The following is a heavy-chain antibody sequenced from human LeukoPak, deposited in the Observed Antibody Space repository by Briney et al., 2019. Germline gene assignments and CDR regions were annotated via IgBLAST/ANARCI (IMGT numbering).Heavy chain of an antibody. CDR1: GFIFSNYE. Sequence: GGSLRLSCAASGFIFSNYEMNWVRQAPGKGLEWVAFISSSGSTAYYADSVKGRFVISKDNAKNSLDLEMHSLRAEDTALYYCARVTLGPGAAFDIWGQGTMVTVSS. D-gene: IGHD1-26*01. CDR3: ARVTLGPGAAFDI. V-gene: IGHV3-48*03. CDR2: ISSSGSTA. J-gene: IGHJ3*02.